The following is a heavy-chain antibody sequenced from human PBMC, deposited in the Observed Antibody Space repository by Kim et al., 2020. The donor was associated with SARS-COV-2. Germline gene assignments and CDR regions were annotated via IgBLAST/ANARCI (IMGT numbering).Heavy chain of an antibody. CDR2: ISFDGSNK. J-gene: IGHJ6*02. Sequence: GGSLRLSCAASGFTFSSYGIHWVRQAPGMGLEWVAVISFDGSNKYYADSVKGRFTISRDNSKNTLYLEMNSLRADDTAMYYCGRVILVREITYYGMDVWGQGTTGTVSS. D-gene: IGHD3-10*01. CDR3: GRVILVREITYYGMDV. V-gene: IGHV3-33*05. CDR1: GFTFSSYG.